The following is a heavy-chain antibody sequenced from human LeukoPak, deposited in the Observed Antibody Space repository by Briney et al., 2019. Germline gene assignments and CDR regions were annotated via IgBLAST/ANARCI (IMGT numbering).Heavy chain of an antibody. V-gene: IGHV3-11*04. J-gene: IGHJ3*02. CDR2: ISGSGSTT. CDR3: ARGSSGYYGAFDI. Sequence: PGGSLRLSCAASGFTFSGYYMSWIRQAPGKGLEWLSYISGSGSTTLYADSVKGRFTISRDNAQNSLYLQMKSLGAEDTAVYYCARGSSGYYGAFDIWGQGTMVTVSS. CDR1: GFTFSGYY. D-gene: IGHD3-22*01.